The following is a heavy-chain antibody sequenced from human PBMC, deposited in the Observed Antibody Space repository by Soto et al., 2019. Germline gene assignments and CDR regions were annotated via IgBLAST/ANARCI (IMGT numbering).Heavy chain of an antibody. J-gene: IGHJ4*02. Sequence: QVQLVESGGGVVQPGRSLRLSCAASGFTFSSYGMHWVRQAPGKGLEWVAVISYDGSNKYYADSVKGRFTISRDNSKNTLYLQMNSLRAEDTAVYYCAKGGYYFDYWGQGTLVTVSS. D-gene: IGHD3-22*01. CDR2: ISYDGSNK. V-gene: IGHV3-30*18. CDR1: GFTFSSYG. CDR3: AKGGYYFDY.